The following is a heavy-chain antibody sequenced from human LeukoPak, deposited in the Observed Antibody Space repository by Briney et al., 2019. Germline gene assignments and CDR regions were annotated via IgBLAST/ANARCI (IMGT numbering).Heavy chain of an antibody. CDR1: GFIFSQYS. CDR3: ARDLELELPY. J-gene: IGHJ4*02. D-gene: IGHD1-7*01. CDR2: ISSSSGTI. V-gene: IGHV3-48*01. Sequence: GGSLRLSCAASGFIFSQYSMNWVRQAPGKGLEWVSYISSSSGTIYYADSVKGRFTISRGNAKNSLYLQMNSLRAEDTAVYYCARDLELELPYWGQGTLVTVSS.